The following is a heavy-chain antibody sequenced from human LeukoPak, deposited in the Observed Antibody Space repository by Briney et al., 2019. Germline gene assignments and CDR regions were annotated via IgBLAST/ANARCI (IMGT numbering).Heavy chain of an antibody. CDR3: ARHKDYYYSYMDV. Sequence: SETLSLTCTVSGGSISSSSYYWGWVRQPPGKGLEWIGSIYYSGSTYYNPSLTSRVTISVDTSKNQFSLKLSSVTAADTAVYYCARHKDYYYSYMDVWGKGTTVTISS. CDR1: GGSISSSSYY. V-gene: IGHV4-39*01. CDR2: IYYSGST. J-gene: IGHJ6*03.